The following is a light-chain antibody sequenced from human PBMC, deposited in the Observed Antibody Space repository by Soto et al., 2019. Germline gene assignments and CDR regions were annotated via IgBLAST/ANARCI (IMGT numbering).Light chain of an antibody. CDR3: SSYTSSSTLVV. Sequence: QPVLTQPASVSGSPGQSITISCTGTSSDVGGYNYVSWYQQHPGKAPKLMIYDVSNRPSGVSNRFSGSKSGNTASLTISGLQAEDEADYYCSSYTSSSTLVVFGGWTKLTVL. CDR1: SSDVGGYNY. V-gene: IGLV2-14*01. CDR2: DVS. J-gene: IGLJ2*01.